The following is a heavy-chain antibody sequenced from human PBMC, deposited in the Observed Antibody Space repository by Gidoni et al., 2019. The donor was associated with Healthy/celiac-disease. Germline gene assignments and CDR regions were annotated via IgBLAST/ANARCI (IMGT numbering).Heavy chain of an antibody. CDR3: ARDAEWSHFDY. D-gene: IGHD3-3*01. CDR1: AFTFSSYE. CDR2: ISSSGSTI. J-gene: IGHJ4*02. V-gene: IGHV3-48*03. Sequence: EVQLVDSGGGLVQPGGSLRLSCAASAFTFSSYEMNWVRQAPGKGLEWVSYISSSGSTIYYADSVKGRCTISRDNAKNSLYLQMNSLRAEDTAVYYCARDAEWSHFDYWGQGTLVTVSS.